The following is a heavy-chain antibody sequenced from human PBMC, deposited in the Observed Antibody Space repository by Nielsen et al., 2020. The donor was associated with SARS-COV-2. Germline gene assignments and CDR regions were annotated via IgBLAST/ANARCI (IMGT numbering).Heavy chain of an antibody. CDR2: ISAYNGNT. J-gene: IGHJ6*03. D-gene: IGHD3-10*01. Sequence: WVRQAPGQGLEWMGWISAYNGNTNYAQKLQGRVTMTTDTSTSTAYMELRSLRSDDTAVYYCARDYHGSGSYYQYYYYYYMDVWGKGTTVTVSS. V-gene: IGHV1-18*01. CDR3: ARDYHGSGSYYQYYYYYYMDV.